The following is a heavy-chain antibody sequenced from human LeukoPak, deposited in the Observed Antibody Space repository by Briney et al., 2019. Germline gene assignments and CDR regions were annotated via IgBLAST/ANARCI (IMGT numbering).Heavy chain of an antibody. CDR3: ARESPPRYCSSTSCPRNDAFDI. CDR2: IYSGGST. J-gene: IGHJ3*02. D-gene: IGHD2-2*01. Sequence: PGGSLRLSCAASGFTVSSNYMSWVRQAPGKGLEWVSVIYSGGSTYYADSVKGRFTISRDNSKNTLYLQMNSLRAEDTAVYYCARESPPRYCSSTSCPRNDAFDIWGQGTMVTVSS. CDR1: GFTVSSNY. V-gene: IGHV3-66*02.